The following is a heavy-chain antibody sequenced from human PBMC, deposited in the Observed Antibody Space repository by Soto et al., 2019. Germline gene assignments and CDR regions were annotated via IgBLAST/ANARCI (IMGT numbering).Heavy chain of an antibody. CDR1: GGTFSSYA. CDR3: ARGGSRARAYYYGMDV. J-gene: IGHJ6*02. Sequence: SVKVSCKASGGTFSSYAISWVRQAPGQGLEWMGGIIPIFGTANYAQKFQGRVTITADESTSTAYMELSNLRSEDTAVYYCARGGSRARAYYYGMDVWGQGTTVTVSS. D-gene: IGHD6-6*01. CDR2: IIPIFGTA. V-gene: IGHV1-69*13.